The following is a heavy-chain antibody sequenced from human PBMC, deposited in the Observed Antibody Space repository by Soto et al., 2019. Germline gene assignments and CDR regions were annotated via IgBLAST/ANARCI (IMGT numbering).Heavy chain of an antibody. V-gene: IGHV1-69*02. J-gene: IGHJ6*03. Sequence: ASVKVSCKASGGTFSSYTISWVRQAPGQGLEWMGRIIPILGIANYAQKFQGRVTITADKSTSTAYMELSSLRSEDTAVYYWARAKADIVVVPAAMEGYYYYYMDVWGKGTTVTVSS. CDR1: GGTFSSYT. CDR2: IIPILGIA. D-gene: IGHD2-2*01. CDR3: ARAKADIVVVPAAMEGYYYYYMDV.